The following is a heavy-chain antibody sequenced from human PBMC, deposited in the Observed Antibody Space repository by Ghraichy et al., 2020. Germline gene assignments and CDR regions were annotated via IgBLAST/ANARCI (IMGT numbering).Heavy chain of an antibody. CDR3: ARDSVMCLGCAFDI. CDR1: GFTFSNYY. CDR2: IKQDGSEK. Sequence: GGSLRLSCVASGFTFSNYYMSWVRQAPGKGLEWVANIKQDGSEKNYVDSLKGRFTISRDNAKNSLYLLMNSLRAEDTAMYYCARDSVMCLGCAFDIWGQGTMVTVSS. V-gene: IGHV3-7*01. J-gene: IGHJ3*02. D-gene: IGHD3-16*01.